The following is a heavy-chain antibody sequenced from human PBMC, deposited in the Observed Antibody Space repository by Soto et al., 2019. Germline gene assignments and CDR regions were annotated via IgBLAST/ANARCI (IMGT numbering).Heavy chain of an antibody. V-gene: IGHV4-34*01. CDR1: GGSFSGYY. D-gene: IGHD2-15*01. CDR3: ARVDHRDIVVVVAANDAFDI. J-gene: IGHJ3*02. Sequence: SETLSLTCAVYGGSFSGYYWSWIRQPPGKGLEWIGEINHSGSTNYNPSLKSRVTISVDTSKNQFSLKLSSVTAADTAVYYCARVDHRDIVVVVAANDAFDIWGQGTMVTVSS. CDR2: INHSGST.